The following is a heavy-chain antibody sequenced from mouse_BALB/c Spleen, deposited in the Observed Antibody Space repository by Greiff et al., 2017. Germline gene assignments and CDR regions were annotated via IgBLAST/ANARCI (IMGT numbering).Heavy chain of an antibody. CDR1: GFSLTSYG. CDR3: ARAYYGNYYAMDD. D-gene: IGHD2-10*01. Sequence: VQGVESGPGLVAPSQSLSITCTVSGFSLTSYGVHWVRQPPGKGLEWLGVIWAGGSTNYNSALMSRLSISKDNSKSQVFLKMNSLQTEDTAMYYCARAYYGNYYAMDDWGQGTSVTVSS. J-gene: IGHJ4*01. V-gene: IGHV2-9*02. CDR2: IWAGGST.